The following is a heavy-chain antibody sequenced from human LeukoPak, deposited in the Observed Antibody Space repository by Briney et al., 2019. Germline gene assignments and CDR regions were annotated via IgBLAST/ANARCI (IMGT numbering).Heavy chain of an antibody. Sequence: GGSLRLSCAASGFTFSSYDMHWVRQATGKCLEWVSAIGTAGDTYYPGSVKGRFTISRENAKNSLYLQMNSLRAGDTAVYYRARGSYYYDSSGYYYEGYFDYWGQGTLVTVSS. CDR1: GFTFSSYD. J-gene: IGHJ4*02. CDR2: IGTAGDT. CDR3: ARGSYYYDSSGYYYEGYFDY. D-gene: IGHD3-22*01. V-gene: IGHV3-13*01.